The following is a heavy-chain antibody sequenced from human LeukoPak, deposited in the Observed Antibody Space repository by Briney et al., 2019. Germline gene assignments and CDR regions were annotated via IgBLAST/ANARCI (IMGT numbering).Heavy chain of an antibody. CDR3: ARALSGRKDYYYYMDV. V-gene: IGHV3-66*01. CDR2: IYSGGST. Sequence: GGSLRLSCAASGFTFSSYAMSWVRQAPGKGLEWVSVIYSGGSTYYADSVKGRFTISRDNSKNTLYLQMNSLRAEDTAVYYCARALSGRKDYYYYMDVWGKGTTVTISS. D-gene: IGHD5-12*01. J-gene: IGHJ6*03. CDR1: GFTFSSYA.